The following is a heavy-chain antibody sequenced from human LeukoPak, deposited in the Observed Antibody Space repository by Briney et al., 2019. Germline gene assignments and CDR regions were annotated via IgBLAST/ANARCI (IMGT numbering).Heavy chain of an antibody. CDR3: ARELREHGVFDI. J-gene: IGHJ3*02. Sequence: GGSLRLSCAASGFTVSSNYMSWVRQAPGKGLEWVSVIYSGGSTYYAASVKGRFSISRDNSKNTVYRQMNSLRAEDTALYYCARELREHGVFDIWGQGTMVTVSS. V-gene: IGHV3-53*01. D-gene: IGHD1-26*01. CDR1: GFTVSSNY. CDR2: IYSGGST.